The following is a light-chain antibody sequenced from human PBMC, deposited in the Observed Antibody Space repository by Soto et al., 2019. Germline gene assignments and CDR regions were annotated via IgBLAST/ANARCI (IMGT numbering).Light chain of an antibody. CDR3: CSYAGSNTYV. CDR2: EGI. Sequence: QSALTQPASVSGSPGQSITNSCTGTSSDVGSYNLVSWYRQYPGKAPKLMIYEGIKRPSGVSNRFSGSKSGNTASLTISGLQAEDEADYYCCSYAGSNTYVFGTGTKLTVL. CDR1: SSDVGSYNL. V-gene: IGLV2-23*01. J-gene: IGLJ1*01.